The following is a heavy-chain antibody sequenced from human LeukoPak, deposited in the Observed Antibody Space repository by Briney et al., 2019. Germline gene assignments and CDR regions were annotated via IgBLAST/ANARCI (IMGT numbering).Heavy chain of an antibody. D-gene: IGHD3-10*01. V-gene: IGHV1-2*02. J-gene: IGHJ5*01. Sequence: ASVKVSCKAPGYTSADFWIHGVRQAPGQGLEWMGWIKPDSGATDYAQTFQGRVTLTRDTSISTAYMELSGLRSDDTAIYYCARGINWFDSWGQGTLVTVSS. CDR3: ARGINWFDS. CDR1: GYTSADFW. CDR2: IKPDSGAT.